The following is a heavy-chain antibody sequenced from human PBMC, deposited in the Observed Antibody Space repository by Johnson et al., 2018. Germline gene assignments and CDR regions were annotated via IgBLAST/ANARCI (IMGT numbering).Heavy chain of an antibody. CDR2: ISSSSSYI. J-gene: IGHJ6*03. V-gene: IGHV3-21*01. CDR3: ARDDYGDRFYYYYYMDV. D-gene: IGHD4-17*01. Sequence: EVRLGETGGGLVQPGGSLRLSCAASGFTFSSYVMTWVRQAPGKGLEWVSSISSSSSYIYYADSVKGRFTISRDNAKNSLYLQMNSLRAEDTAVYYCARDDYGDRFYYYYYMDVWGKGTTVTVSS. CDR1: GFTFSSYV.